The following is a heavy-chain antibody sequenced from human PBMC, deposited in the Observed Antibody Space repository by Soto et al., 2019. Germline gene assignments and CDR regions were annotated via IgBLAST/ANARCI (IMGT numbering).Heavy chain of an antibody. J-gene: IGHJ4*02. CDR1: GGSTTSYY. Sequence: SETLSLTCTVSGGSTTSYYWSWIRQPPGKGLEWIGYIYNTGSTHYNPSLKSRVTISLDTSKNTLSLRLSSVTAADTAVYYCARLGPYYDVLTGGFDYWGQGTLVT. V-gene: IGHV4-59*08. CDR3: ARLGPYYDVLTGGFDY. CDR2: IYNTGST. D-gene: IGHD3-9*01.